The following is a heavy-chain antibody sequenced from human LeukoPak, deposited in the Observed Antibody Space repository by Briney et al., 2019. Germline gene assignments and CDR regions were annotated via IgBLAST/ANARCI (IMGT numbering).Heavy chain of an antibody. D-gene: IGHD6-13*01. V-gene: IGHV5-51*01. CDR1: GYRFTRYW. J-gene: IGHJ5*02. Sequence: PGESLKISCKGSGYRFTRYWIGWVRQMPGKGLELMGIIYPGDSETRYSPSSQGQVTISADKSISTAYLQWSSLKASDSAMYYCARLMAAAGTGNNWFDPWGQGTLVTVSS. CDR3: ARLMAAAGTGNNWFDP. CDR2: IYPGDSET.